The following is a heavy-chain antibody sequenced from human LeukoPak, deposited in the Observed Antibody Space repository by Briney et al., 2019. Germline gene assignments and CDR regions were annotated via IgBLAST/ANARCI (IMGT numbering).Heavy chain of an antibody. CDR1: GGSFSGYY. J-gene: IGHJ4*02. D-gene: IGHD5-24*01. CDR3: AGGRLHPRYFDY. Sequence: PSETLSLTCAVYGGSFSGYYWSWIRQPPGKGLEWIGEINHSGSTNYNPSLKSRVTISVDTSKNQFSLKLSSVTAADTAVYYCAGGRLHPRYFDYWGQGTLVTVSS. CDR2: INHSGST. V-gene: IGHV4-34*01.